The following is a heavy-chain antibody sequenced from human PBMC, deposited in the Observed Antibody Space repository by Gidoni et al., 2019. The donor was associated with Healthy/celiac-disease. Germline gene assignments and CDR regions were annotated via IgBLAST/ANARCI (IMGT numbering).Heavy chain of an antibody. J-gene: IGHJ6*02. Sequence: QVQLVQSGAEVKKPGSSVKVSCKASGGTFSSYAISWVRTAPGQGLEWMGGIIPIFGTANYAQKFQGRVTITADESTSTAYMELSSLRSEDTAVYYCARVSTWVDIVVVVAAIPYYGMDVWGQGTTVTVSS. CDR3: ARVSTWVDIVVVVAAIPYYGMDV. D-gene: IGHD2-15*01. CDR2: IIPIFGTA. V-gene: IGHV1-69*01. CDR1: GGTFSSYA.